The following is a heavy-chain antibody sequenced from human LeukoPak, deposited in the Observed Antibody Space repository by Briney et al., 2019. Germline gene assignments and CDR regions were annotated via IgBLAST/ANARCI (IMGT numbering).Heavy chain of an antibody. CDR3: AREWLGGIDY. CDR2: IYYSGST. CDR1: GGSISSYY. D-gene: IGHD3-22*01. Sequence: SETLSLTCTVSGGSISSYYWSWIRQPPGRGLEWIGYIYYSGSTNYNPSLKSRVTMSVDTSKNQFSLKLSSVTAADTAVYYCAREWLGGIDYWGQGTLVTVSS. J-gene: IGHJ4*02. V-gene: IGHV4-59*12.